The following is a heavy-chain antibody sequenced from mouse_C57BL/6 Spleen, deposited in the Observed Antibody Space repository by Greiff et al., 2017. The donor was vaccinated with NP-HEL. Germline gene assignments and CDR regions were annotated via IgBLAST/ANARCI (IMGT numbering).Heavy chain of an antibody. CDR2: INPNNGGT. CDR3: ARGAAQALYAMDY. J-gene: IGHJ4*01. V-gene: IGHV1-22*01. D-gene: IGHD3-2*02. CDR1: GYTFTDYN. Sequence: EVQLQQSGPELVKPGASVKMSCKASGYTFTDYNMHWVKQSHGKSLEWIGYINPNNGGTSYNQKFKGKATLTVNKSSSTAYMELRSLTSEDSAVYHCARGAAQALYAMDYWGQGTSVTVSS.